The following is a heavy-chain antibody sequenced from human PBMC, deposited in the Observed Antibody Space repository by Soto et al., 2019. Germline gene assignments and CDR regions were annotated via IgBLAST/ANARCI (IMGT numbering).Heavy chain of an antibody. V-gene: IGHV3-33*01. CDR2: IWYDGSNK. D-gene: IGHD1-26*01. J-gene: IGHJ4*02. CDR3: AREVLRFPDY. Sequence: SRILSCAASGFTFSSYGMHWVRQAPGKGLEWVAVIWYDGSNKYYADSVKGRFTISRDNSKNTLYLQMNSLRAEDTAVYYCAREVLRFPDYWGQGSLVTVSS. CDR1: GFTFSSYG.